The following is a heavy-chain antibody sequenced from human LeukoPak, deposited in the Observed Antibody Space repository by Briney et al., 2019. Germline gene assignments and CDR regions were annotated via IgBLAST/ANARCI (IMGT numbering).Heavy chain of an antibody. CDR2: IYPGDSDT. J-gene: IGHJ4*02. V-gene: IGHV5-51*01. D-gene: IGHD2-8*01. CDR3: ARRGHCTTDVCFGFDY. CDR1: GYSFSSFW. Sequence: GESLKISCKRSGYSFSSFWTAWVRQMPGKGLEWMGIIYPGDSDTRYSPSFQGQVTISADKSISTAYLQWSSLKASDTATYYCARRGHCTTDVCFGFDYWGQGPLVTVSS.